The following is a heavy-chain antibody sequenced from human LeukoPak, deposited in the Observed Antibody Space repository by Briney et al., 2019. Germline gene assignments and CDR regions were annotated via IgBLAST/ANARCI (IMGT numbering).Heavy chain of an antibody. J-gene: IGHJ3*02. V-gene: IGHV4-34*01. CDR3: ASGITGTTAAFDI. CDR2: INHSGST. Sequence: SETLSLTCAVYGVSFSGYYWSWIRQPPGKGLEWIGEINHSGSTNYNPSLKSRVTISVDTSKNQFSLELSSVTAADTAVYYCASGITGTTAAFDIWGQGTMVTVSS. CDR1: GVSFSGYY. D-gene: IGHD1-7*01.